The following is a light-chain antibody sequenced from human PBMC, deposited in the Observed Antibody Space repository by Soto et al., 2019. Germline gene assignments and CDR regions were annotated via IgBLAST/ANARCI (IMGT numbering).Light chain of an antibody. V-gene: IGLV2-14*01. CDR3: SSYSSVTTLWV. J-gene: IGLJ3*02. CDR2: EVS. CDR1: SSDVGGYNY. Sequence: QSALTQPASVSGSPGQSITISCTGTSSDVGGYNYVSWYQQHPGKAPKLIIYEVSNRPSGVSNRFSGSKSGNTASLTVSGLQAEDEADYHCSSYSSVTTLWVFGGGTKVTVL.